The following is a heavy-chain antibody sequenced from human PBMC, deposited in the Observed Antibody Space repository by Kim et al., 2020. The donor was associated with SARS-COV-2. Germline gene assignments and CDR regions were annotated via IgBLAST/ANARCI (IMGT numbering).Heavy chain of an antibody. CDR3: ARWADTNSWLYDL. Sequence: GGSLRLSCAASGFTFSRYWMSWVRQGPGKGLEWVANIKEDGSETFEVDSVKGRFTISRDNAKNLVYLEMTRLRGDDTAVYYCARWADTNSWLYDLWGQGT. V-gene: IGHV3-7*01. J-gene: IGHJ5*02. CDR2: IKEDGSET. D-gene: IGHD6-13*01. CDR1: GFTFSRYW.